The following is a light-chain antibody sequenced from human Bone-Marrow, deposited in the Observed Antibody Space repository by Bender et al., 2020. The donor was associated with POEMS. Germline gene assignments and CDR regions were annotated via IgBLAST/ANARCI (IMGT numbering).Light chain of an antibody. CDR3: SSYTSSSTFVV. J-gene: IGLJ2*01. CDR1: GSDVGGYNY. CDR2: DVS. V-gene: IGLV2-14*03. Sequence: QSALTQPASVSGSPGQSITISCTGSGSDVGGYNYVSWYQHHPGSAPKLVIYDVSNRPSGISNRLSGSKSGNTASLTISGLQADDEADYYCSSYTSSSTFVVFGGGTKLTVL.